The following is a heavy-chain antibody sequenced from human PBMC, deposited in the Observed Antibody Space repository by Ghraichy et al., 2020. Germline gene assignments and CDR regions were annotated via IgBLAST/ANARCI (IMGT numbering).Heavy chain of an antibody. V-gene: IGHV4-34*01. J-gene: IGHJ4*02. CDR3: AREDGGTVTHFDY. D-gene: IGHD4-17*01. CDR2: INHSGST. CDR1: GGSFSGYY. Sequence: SETLSLTCAVYGGSFSGYYWSWIRQPPGKGLEWIGEINHSGSTNSNPSLKSRVSLSVDTSKNQFSLRMNSVTAADTAVYYCAREDGGTVTHFDYWGQGTLVTVSS.